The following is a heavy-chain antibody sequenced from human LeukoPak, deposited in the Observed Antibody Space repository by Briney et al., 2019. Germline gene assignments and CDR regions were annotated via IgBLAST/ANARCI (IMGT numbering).Heavy chain of an antibody. CDR2: IYYSGST. CDR3: ATYNRDVWGRLDH. V-gene: IGHV4-39*01. J-gene: IGHJ4*02. D-gene: IGHD3-16*01. CDR1: GGSISSSSYY. Sequence: SETLSLTCTVSGGSISSSSYYWGWIRQPPGKGLEWIGSIYYSGSTYYNPSLGSGYYSGSTYYNPSLKSRVTISVDTSKNQFSLKLSSVTAADTAVYYCATYNRDVWGRLDHWGQGTLVTVSS.